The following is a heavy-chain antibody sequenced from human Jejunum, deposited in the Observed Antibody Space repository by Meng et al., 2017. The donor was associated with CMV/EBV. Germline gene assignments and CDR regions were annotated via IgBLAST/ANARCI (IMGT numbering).Heavy chain of an antibody. CDR3: ARASRVLGGFDY. J-gene: IGHJ4*02. V-gene: IGHV1-46*01. D-gene: IGHD3-16*01. CDR1: GYTFTNYY. CDR2: INTSVGYT. Sequence: LVQSGRRVIKPGASVKVSCKASGYTFTNYYMHWVRQAPGQGLEWMGIINTSVGYTSHAQKFQGRVTMTRDTSTSTVHMEVSSLRSADTAVYYCARASRVLGGFDYWGQGTLVTVSS.